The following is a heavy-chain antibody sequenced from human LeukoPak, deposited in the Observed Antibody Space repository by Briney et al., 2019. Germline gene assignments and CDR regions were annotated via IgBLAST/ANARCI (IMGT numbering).Heavy chain of an antibody. D-gene: IGHD2-15*01. V-gene: IGHV3-48*03. Sequence: PGGSLRLSCAASGFTFSSYEMNWVRQAPGKGLEWVSYISSSGSTIYYADSVKGRFTISRDNAKNSLYLQMNSLRAEDTAVYYCARDEERVVAATHYYYYGMDVWGQGTTVTVSS. CDR2: ISSSGSTI. CDR1: GFTFSSYE. CDR3: ARDEERVVAATHYYYYGMDV. J-gene: IGHJ6*02.